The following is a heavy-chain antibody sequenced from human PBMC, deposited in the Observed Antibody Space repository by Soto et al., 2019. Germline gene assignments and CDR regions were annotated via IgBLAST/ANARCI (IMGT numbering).Heavy chain of an antibody. CDR1: GGSISSNNYY. CDR3: ARCDNSGYYCFDY. J-gene: IGHJ4*02. CDR2: IYYRGNT. Sequence: PSETLSLTCTVSGGSISSNNYYWAWIRQPPAKGLEWIGSIYYRGNTYHNPSLKSRVTISVDTSKTQFSLKLSSVTAADTAVYYCARCDNSGYYCFDYWGQGTLVTVSS. D-gene: IGHD3-22*01. V-gene: IGHV4-39*07.